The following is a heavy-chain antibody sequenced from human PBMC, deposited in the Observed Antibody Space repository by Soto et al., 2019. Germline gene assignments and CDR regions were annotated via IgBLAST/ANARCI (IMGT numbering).Heavy chain of an antibody. CDR3: AKVRDIVVVVAATIFDY. J-gene: IGHJ4*02. Sequence: PGGSLRLSCAASGFTFSSYAMSWVRQAPGKGLEWVSAISGSGGSTYYADSVKGRFTISRDNSKNMLYLQMNSLRAEDTAVYYCAKVRDIVVVVAATIFDYWGQGTLVTVSS. V-gene: IGHV3-23*01. D-gene: IGHD2-15*01. CDR1: GFTFSSYA. CDR2: ISGSGGST.